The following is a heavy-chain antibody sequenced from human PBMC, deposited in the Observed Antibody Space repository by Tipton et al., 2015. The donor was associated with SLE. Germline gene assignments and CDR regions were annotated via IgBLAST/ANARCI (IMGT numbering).Heavy chain of an antibody. CDR1: GGSISSYY. CDR2: IYCSGST. D-gene: IGHD3-22*01. J-gene: IGHJ3*02. V-gene: IGHV4-59*01. CDR3: ASNYDPTPVAFDI. Sequence: TLSLTCTVSGGSISSYYWSWIRQPPGKGLEWIGYIYCSGSTNYNPSLKSRVTISVDTSKNQFSLKLSSVTAADTAVYYCASNYDPTPVAFDIWGQGTMVTVSS.